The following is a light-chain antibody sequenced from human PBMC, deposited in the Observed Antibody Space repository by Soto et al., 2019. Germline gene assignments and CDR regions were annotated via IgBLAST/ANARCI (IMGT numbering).Light chain of an antibody. J-gene: IGKJ1*01. CDR3: QKYDSAPRT. Sequence: DVQVTQSPASLSASVGDRVNISCRRSRGIYNYLAWYQQKSGQIPKLLINAASSLQSGVPSRFSGSGSGTDFTLSISSLQPEDVATYYCQKYDSAPRTFGQGTKVDIK. CDR1: RGIYNY. CDR2: AAS. V-gene: IGKV1-27*01.